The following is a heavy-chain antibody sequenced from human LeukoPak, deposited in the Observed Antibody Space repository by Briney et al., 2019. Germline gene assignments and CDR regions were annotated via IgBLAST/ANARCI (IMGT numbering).Heavy chain of an antibody. J-gene: IGHJ5*02. CDR3: ARITYDFWSGYYMPDDP. V-gene: IGHV1-18*01. CDR1: GYTFTNYG. D-gene: IGHD3-3*01. CDR2: ISIYNGNT. Sequence: ASVKVSCKASGYTFTNYGISWVRQTPGQGLEWMGWISIYNGNTDYAQKLRGRVTMTTDTSTSTAYMELRSLRSDDTAVYYCARITYDFWSGYYMPDDPWGQGTLVTVSS.